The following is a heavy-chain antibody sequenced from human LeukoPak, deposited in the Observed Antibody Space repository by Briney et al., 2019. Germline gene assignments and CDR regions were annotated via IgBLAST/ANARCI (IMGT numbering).Heavy chain of an antibody. CDR1: GFTFSNYA. V-gene: IGHV3-23*01. J-gene: IGHJ4*02. D-gene: IGHD2-8*01. CDR2: VSGSGATT. Sequence: SGGSLRLSCAASGFTFSNYAMRWVRQDPGKGLAWVSTVSGSGATTYYADSVKGRFTISRDNSKNTLYLQMNSLRAEDTAVYYCATNYFDYWGQGALVTVSS. CDR3: ATNYFDY.